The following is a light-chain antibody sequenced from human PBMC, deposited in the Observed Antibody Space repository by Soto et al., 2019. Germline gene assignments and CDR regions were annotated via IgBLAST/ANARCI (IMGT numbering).Light chain of an antibody. Sequence: HSPLTPSPSAAESPAQAVTSSFPGPSSDIGGYNSVSWYQQHPGKDPKVMIYDVSKRPSGVPDRFSGSKSGNTASLTVSALQAEDGADYYCSSYTDRNNVVFGTGTKGTVL. CDR3: SSYTDRNNVV. J-gene: IGLJ1*01. CDR2: DVS. V-gene: IGLV2-8*01. CDR1: SSDIGGYNS.